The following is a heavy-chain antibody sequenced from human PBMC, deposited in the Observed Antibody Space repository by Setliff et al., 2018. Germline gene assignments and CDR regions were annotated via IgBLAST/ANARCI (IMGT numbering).Heavy chain of an antibody. Sequence: GGSLRLSCAASGFTFSSYWMYWVRQAPGKGLVWVSRINRDGSYTVYADSVKGRFTISRDNARNILYLQMNSLKIEDTAVYFCARERGAGSSRWYSHDGFDIWGQGTMVTVSS. J-gene: IGHJ3*02. D-gene: IGHD6-13*01. CDR3: ARERGAGSSRWYSHDGFDI. V-gene: IGHV3-74*01. CDR1: GFTFSSYW. CDR2: INRDGSYT.